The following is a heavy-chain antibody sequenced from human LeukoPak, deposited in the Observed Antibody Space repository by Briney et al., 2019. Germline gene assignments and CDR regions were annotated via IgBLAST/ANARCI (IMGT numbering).Heavy chain of an antibody. CDR3: ARYYYDSSSKFDP. J-gene: IGHJ5*02. Sequence: SETLSLTCTVSGGSISSGDYYWSWIRQPPGKGLEWIGYIYYSGSTYYNPPLKSRVSISLDTSKNQFSLELSSVTAADTAVYYCARYYYDSSSKFDPWGQGTLVTVSS. V-gene: IGHV4-30-4*01. CDR2: IYYSGST. CDR1: GGSISSGDYY. D-gene: IGHD3-22*01.